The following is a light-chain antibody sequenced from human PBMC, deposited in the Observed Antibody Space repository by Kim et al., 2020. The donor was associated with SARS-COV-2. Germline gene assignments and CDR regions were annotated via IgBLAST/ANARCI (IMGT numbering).Light chain of an antibody. CDR1: SLRRYY. CDR3: NSRDSNDNVL. Sequence: ALGQTVRNTCQGASLRRYYATWYQQKPGQAPIVVMYGKNNRPSGIPDRFSGSSSGNTASLTITGTQAGDEADYYCNSRDSNDNVLFGGGTQLTVL. J-gene: IGLJ2*01. CDR2: GKN. V-gene: IGLV3-19*01.